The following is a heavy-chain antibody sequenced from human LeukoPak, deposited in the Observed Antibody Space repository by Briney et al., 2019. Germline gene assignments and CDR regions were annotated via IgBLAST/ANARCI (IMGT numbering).Heavy chain of an antibody. J-gene: IGHJ4*02. D-gene: IGHD2-15*01. CDR2: INPNSGGT. V-gene: IGHV1-2*02. Sequence: GASVKVSCKASGYTFTGYYMHWVRQAPGQGLEWMGWINPNSGGTNYAQKFQGRVTMTRDTSMCTAYMELSGLRSDDTAVYYCSRDSGYCSGGSCWYFDFWGQGTLVTVSA. CDR3: SRDSGYCSGGSCWYFDF. CDR1: GYTFTGYY.